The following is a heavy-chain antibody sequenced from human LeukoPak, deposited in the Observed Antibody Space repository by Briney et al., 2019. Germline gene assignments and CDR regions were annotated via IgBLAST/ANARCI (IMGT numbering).Heavy chain of an antibody. D-gene: IGHD2-21*01. J-gene: IGHJ4*02. CDR2: IIPIFGNA. V-gene: IGHV1-69*13. CDR3: ARDGFRYQLLLPYDY. CDR1: GGTFTSYA. Sequence: ASVKVSCKASGGTFTSYALSWVRQAPGQGLEWMGWIIPIFGNANYAQKFQGRVTITADESTSTAYMELSSLRSADTAVYYCARDGFRYQLLLPYDYWGQGTLVTVSS.